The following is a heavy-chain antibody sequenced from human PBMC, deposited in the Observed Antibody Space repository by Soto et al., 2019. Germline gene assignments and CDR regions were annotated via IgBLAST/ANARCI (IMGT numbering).Heavy chain of an antibody. Sequence: GESLKISCAASGFTFSSYWMSWVRQAPGKGLEWVANIKQDGSEKYYVDSVKGRFTISRDNAKNSLYLQMNSLRAEDTAVYYCARDWVDIDAFDIWGQGTMVTVSS. V-gene: IGHV3-7*03. D-gene: IGHD2-15*01. J-gene: IGHJ3*02. CDR1: GFTFSSYW. CDR2: IKQDGSEK. CDR3: ARDWVDIDAFDI.